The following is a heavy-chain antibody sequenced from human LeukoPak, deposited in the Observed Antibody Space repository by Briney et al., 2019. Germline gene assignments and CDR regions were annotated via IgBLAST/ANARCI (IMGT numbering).Heavy chain of an antibody. CDR1: GYTFTGYY. V-gene: IGHV1-2*04. Sequence: GASVKVSCKASGYTFTGYYMHWVRQAPGQGLEWMGWINPNSGGTNYAQNFQGWVTMTRDTSISTAYMELSRLRSDDTAVYYCARGGVDTAMVKGPFDYWGQGTLVTVSS. CDR2: INPNSGGT. CDR3: ARGGVDTAMVKGPFDY. J-gene: IGHJ4*02. D-gene: IGHD5-18*01.